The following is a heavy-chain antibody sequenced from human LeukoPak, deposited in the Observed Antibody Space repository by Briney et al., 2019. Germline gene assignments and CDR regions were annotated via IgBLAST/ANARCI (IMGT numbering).Heavy chain of an antibody. CDR2: IIPIFGTA. Sequence: SVKVSCKASGGTFSSYAISWVRQAPGQGLEWMGRIIPIFGTANYAQKFQGRVTITADESTSTAYMELSSLRSEDTAVYYCARVYCSGGSCYDYWGQGTLVTVSS. CDR1: GGTFSSYA. J-gene: IGHJ4*02. V-gene: IGHV1-69*01. D-gene: IGHD2-15*01. CDR3: ARVYCSGGSCYDY.